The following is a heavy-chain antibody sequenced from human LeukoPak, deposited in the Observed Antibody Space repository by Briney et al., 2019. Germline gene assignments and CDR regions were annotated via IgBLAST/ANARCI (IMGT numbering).Heavy chain of an antibody. J-gene: IGHJ4*02. V-gene: IGHV3-11*01. CDR3: ARELERHSRSRIRPIDY. CDR2: ISSSGSTI. CDR1: GFTFSDYY. D-gene: IGHD1-1*01. Sequence: GGSLRLSCAASGFTFSDYYMSWIRQAPGKGLEWVSYISSSGSTIYYADSVKGQFTISRDNAKNSLYLQMNSLRAEDTAVYYCARELERHSRSRIRPIDYWGQGTLVTVSS.